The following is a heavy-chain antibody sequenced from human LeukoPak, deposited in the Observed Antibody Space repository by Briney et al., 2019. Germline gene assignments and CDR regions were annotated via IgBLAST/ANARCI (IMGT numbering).Heavy chain of an antibody. Sequence: SETLSLTCTVSGGSISSHYWSWIRQPPGKGLEWIGCIYYNGSTNYNPSLKSRVTISVDTSRNQFSLKLSSVTAADTAVYYCARGPVYSSSYYYYYYMDVWGKGTTVTVSS. D-gene: IGHD6-6*01. CDR1: GGSISSHY. J-gene: IGHJ6*03. CDR2: IYYNGST. V-gene: IGHV4-59*11. CDR3: ARGPVYSSSYYYYYYMDV.